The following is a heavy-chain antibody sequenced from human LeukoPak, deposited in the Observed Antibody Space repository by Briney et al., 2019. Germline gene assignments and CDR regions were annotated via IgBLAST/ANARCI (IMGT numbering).Heavy chain of an antibody. V-gene: IGHV3-7*04. CDR3: ARVDAFDI. Sequence: QPGGSLRLSCATSGFTFSSYWMTWVRQAPGKGLEWVASIVEDGSETYYLDSVKGRFTFSRDNAKNSLYLQMNSLRGEDTALYYCARVDAFDIWGQGTMVTVSS. J-gene: IGHJ3*02. CDR2: IVEDGSET. CDR1: GFTFSSYW.